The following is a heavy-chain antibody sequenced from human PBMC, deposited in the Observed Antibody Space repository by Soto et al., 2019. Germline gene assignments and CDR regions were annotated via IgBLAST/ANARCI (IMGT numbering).Heavy chain of an antibody. V-gene: IGHV4-59*02. D-gene: IGHD2-8*01. J-gene: IGHJ4*02. CDR3: ARDPGYCTNGVCPIFDF. CDR2: IYHGGRT. CDR1: GDSVTNYF. Sequence: PSETLSLTCTVSGDSVTNYFWSWMRQPPGKGLEWIGHIYHGGRTNYSPSLRSRVTMSLDSSKNQFSLNLSSVTAADTAVYFCARDPGYCTNGVCPIFDFWGQGLLVTVFS.